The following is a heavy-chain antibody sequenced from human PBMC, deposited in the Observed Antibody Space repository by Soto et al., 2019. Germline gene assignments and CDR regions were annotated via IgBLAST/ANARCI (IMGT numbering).Heavy chain of an antibody. D-gene: IGHD1-26*01. J-gene: IGHJ4*02. CDR2: IYPGDPDT. CDR3: ARSVYSGSYYDY. Sequence: PGESLKISCKGSGYSFSTYWIGWVRQVPGKGLEWMGIIYPGDPDTRYSPSFQGQVTISADKSISTAYLQWSSLKASDTAMYYCARSVYSGSYYDYWGQGTLVTVSS. CDR1: GYSFSTYW. V-gene: IGHV5-51*01.